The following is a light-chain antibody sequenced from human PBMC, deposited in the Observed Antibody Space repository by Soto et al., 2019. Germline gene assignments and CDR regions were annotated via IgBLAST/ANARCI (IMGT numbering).Light chain of an antibody. CDR2: AAS. V-gene: IGKV1-39*01. J-gene: IGKJ2*01. CDR1: QGIETY. CDR3: QQSYSTPYT. Sequence: DIQMTQSPSSLSASVGDRVSITCRTSQGIETYLNWYQQKSGKDPKLLIYAASSLQSGVPSRFSGSGSGTDFTLTISSLQPEDFATYYCQQSYSTPYTFGHGTKVEI.